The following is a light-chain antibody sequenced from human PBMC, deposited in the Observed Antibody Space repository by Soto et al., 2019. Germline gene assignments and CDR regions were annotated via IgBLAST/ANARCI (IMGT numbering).Light chain of an antibody. V-gene: IGLV1-47*01. CDR1: TSNVGINS. CDR2: RSN. Sequence: QSVLTQPPSASGTPGQRVTISCSGTTSNVGINSVFWYQHLPGMAPKLLIYRSNQRASGVPDRFSGSKSGTSASLASSGLRSEDEADYYCAAWDDSLSGQVFGGGTKLTVL. CDR3: AAWDDSLSGQV. J-gene: IGLJ3*02.